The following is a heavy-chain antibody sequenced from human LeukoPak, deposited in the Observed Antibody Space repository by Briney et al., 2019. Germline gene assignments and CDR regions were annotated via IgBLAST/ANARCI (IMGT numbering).Heavy chain of an antibody. CDR2: IYYSGST. V-gene: IGHV4-59*01. Sequence: SETLSLTCTVSGGSISSYYWSWIRQPPGKGLEWIGYIYYSGSTNYNPSLKSRVTISVDTSKNQFSLKLSSVTAADTAVYYCARAALGATEFYFDYWGQGTLVTVSS. D-gene: IGHD1-26*01. J-gene: IGHJ4*02. CDR3: ARAALGATEFYFDY. CDR1: GGSISSYY.